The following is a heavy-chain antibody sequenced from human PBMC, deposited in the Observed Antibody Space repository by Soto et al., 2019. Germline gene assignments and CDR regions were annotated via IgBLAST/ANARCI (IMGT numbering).Heavy chain of an antibody. CDR1: GITFSTYG. Sequence: GGSLRLSCAASGITFSTYGMHWVRQAPGKGLEWLAVILYDGSKKEYADSVKGRFTISRDNSKNTLYLQMNSLRAEDTAVYYCARGYISSSGYVVDPWGQGTLVTVSS. J-gene: IGHJ5*02. D-gene: IGHD6-13*01. CDR2: ILYDGSKK. CDR3: ARGYISSSGYVVDP. V-gene: IGHV3-33*05.